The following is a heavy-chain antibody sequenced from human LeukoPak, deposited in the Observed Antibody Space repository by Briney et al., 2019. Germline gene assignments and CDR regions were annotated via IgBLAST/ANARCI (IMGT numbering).Heavy chain of an antibody. CDR1: GFTFGDYY. D-gene: IGHD3-22*01. CDR3: ARGGSYYDTSGLNYFDS. CDR2: ISGAGTTM. J-gene: IGHJ4*02. V-gene: IGHV3-11*04. Sequence: PGGSLRLSCATSGFTFGDYYMTWTRQGPGKGLEWISYISGAGTTMYYADSVKGRFTMSRDNARNSLYLQMNSLRVEDTAIYYCARGGSYYDTSGLNYFDSWGQGTLVTVSS.